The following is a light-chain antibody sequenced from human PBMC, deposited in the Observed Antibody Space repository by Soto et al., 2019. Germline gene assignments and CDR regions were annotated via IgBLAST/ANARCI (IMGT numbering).Light chain of an antibody. J-gene: IGKJ4*01. CDR2: WAS. Sequence: DTVMTQSPDSLAVSLGERATINCKSSQSVLYSSNNKNYLAWYQQKPGQPPKLLIYWASTRESGVPDRFSGSGSGTEFTLTISSLQAVDVAVYYCQQYYSTPPTFGGGTKVEIK. CDR1: QSVLYSSNNKNY. CDR3: QQYYSTPPT. V-gene: IGKV4-1*01.